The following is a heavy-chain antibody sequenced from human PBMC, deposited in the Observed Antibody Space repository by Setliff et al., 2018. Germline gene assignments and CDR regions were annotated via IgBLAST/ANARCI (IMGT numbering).Heavy chain of an antibody. V-gene: IGHV4-39*01. CDR3: AAYNFWSGYLIDY. CDR1: GASVSNVNYY. CDR2: IYYSGKT. J-gene: IGHJ4*02. Sequence: SETLSLTCSVSGASVSNVNYYWGWIRQPPGKGLEWVASIYYSGKTYSNPSFKSRVTMSLDKSKNQFSLKLSSVTAADTAVYYCAAYNFWSGYLIDYWGQGTLVTVSS. D-gene: IGHD3-3*01.